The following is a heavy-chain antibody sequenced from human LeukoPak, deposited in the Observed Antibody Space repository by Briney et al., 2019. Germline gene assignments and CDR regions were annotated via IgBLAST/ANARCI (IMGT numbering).Heavy chain of an antibody. CDR1: GFTFSTSG. CDR2: ISYDGNNK. V-gene: IGHV3-30*03. D-gene: IGHD6-19*01. Sequence: PGRSLRLSCAATGFTFSTSGMRWVRQAPGKGLEWMAVISYDGNNKDYADSVKGRITISRDNSKNTMYLQMNSLRAEDTAVYYCARILSSAWGELGYWGQGTLVTVSS. J-gene: IGHJ4*02. CDR3: ARILSSAWGELGY.